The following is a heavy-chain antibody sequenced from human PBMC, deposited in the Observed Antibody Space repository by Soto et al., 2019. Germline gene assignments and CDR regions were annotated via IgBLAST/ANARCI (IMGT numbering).Heavy chain of an antibody. V-gene: IGHV1-46*01. D-gene: IGHD6-19*01. CDR3: ARGSVAGRRFDY. CDR2: INPSGGST. J-gene: IGHJ4*02. CDR1: GYTFTSYY. Sequence: QVQLVQSGAEVKKPGASVKVSCKASGYTFTSYYIHWVRQAPGQGLEWMGIINPSGGSTSYAQKCRGRVTMTRDTSTSTVYMELSSLRSEDTAVYYCARGSVAGRRFDYWGQGTLVTVSS.